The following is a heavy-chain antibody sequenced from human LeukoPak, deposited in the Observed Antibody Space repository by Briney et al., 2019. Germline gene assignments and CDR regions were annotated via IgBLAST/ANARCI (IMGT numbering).Heavy chain of an antibody. CDR3: ATGYRAYDARRDF. CDR1: GFTFTSYS. J-gene: IGHJ4*02. D-gene: IGHD5-12*01. Sequence: GGSLRLSCVASGFTFTSYSMNWVRQAPGKGLEWVSGITASGGDTYYADSVKGRFNISRDNSKNTLFLQMNSLRVEETAMYYCATGYRAYDARRDFWGQGTLVTVSS. CDR2: ITASGGDT. V-gene: IGHV3-23*01.